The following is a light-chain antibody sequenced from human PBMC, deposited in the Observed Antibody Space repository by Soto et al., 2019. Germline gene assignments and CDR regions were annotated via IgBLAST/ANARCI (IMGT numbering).Light chain of an antibody. J-gene: IGKJ4*01. CDR2: ATS. CDR1: QSISSSY. Sequence: EIVLTQSPGTLSLSPGERATLSCRASQSISSSYLGWYQQKPGQSPRLLIFATSTRATGIPDRLSGTGSGTDFTLTISRLEPEDFAVYYCQQYCCTPPLTFGGGTKGEIK. CDR3: QQYCCTPPLT. V-gene: IGKV3-20*01.